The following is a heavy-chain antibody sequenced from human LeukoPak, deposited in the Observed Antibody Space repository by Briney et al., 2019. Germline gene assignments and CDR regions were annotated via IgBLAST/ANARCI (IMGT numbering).Heavy chain of an antibody. Sequence: SETLSLTCTVSGGSISSYYWSWIRQPPGKGLEWIGYIYYSGSTNYNPSLKSRVTISVDTSKNQFSLKLSSVTAADTAVYYCARALEPVANNWFDPWGQGTLVTVSS. CDR3: ARALEPVANNWFDP. CDR1: GGSISSYY. V-gene: IGHV4-59*01. J-gene: IGHJ5*02. CDR2: IYYSGST. D-gene: IGHD5-12*01.